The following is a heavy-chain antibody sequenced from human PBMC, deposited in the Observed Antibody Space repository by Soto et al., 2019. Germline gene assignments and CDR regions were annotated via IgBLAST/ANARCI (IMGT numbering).Heavy chain of an antibody. CDR2: ITGSGGTT. J-gene: IGHJ5*02. CDR1: GFTFSSYA. Sequence: GGSLRLSCAASGFTFSSYAMSWVRQAPGKGLEWVSSITGSGGTTYSADSVKGRFTISRDNSKNTLYLQMNSLRAEDTAVYYCAKGPYDDYVPWFDPWGQGTLVTSPQ. CDR3: AKGPYDDYVPWFDP. D-gene: IGHD4-17*01. V-gene: IGHV3-23*01.